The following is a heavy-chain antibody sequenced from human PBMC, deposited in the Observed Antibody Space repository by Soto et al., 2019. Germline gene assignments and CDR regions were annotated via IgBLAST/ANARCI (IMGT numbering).Heavy chain of an antibody. D-gene: IGHD3-10*01. Sequence: ASVKVSCKVSGYTLTELSMHWVRQAPGKGLEWMGGFDPEDGETIYAQKFQGRVTMTEATSTDTAYMELSSLRSEDTAVYYCATVSENKRNGWGQGTLVTVSS. J-gene: IGHJ4*02. CDR1: GYTLTELS. V-gene: IGHV1-24*01. CDR2: FDPEDGET. CDR3: ATVSENKRNG.